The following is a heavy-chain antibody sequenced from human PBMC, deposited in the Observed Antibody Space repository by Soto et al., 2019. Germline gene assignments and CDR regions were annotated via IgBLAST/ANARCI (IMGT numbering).Heavy chain of an antibody. V-gene: IGHV3-23*01. D-gene: IGHD2-2*03. CDR3: EKEGGYCSSTSCYGRVYY. J-gene: IGHJ4*02. CDR1: GFTFSSYA. Sequence: VQLLESGGGLVQPGGSLRLSCAASGFTFSSYAMSWVRQAPGQGLEWVSAISGSGGSTYYADSVKGRFTISRHNAKNTRYLRMNSLRAEHTAVYYCEKEGGYCSSTSCYGRVYYWGQGTLVTVSS. CDR2: ISGSGGST.